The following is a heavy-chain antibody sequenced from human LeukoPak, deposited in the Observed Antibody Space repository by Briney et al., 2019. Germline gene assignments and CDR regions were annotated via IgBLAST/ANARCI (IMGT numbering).Heavy chain of an antibody. CDR2: IYYSGST. CDR1: GGSISSGDYY. J-gene: IGHJ5*02. V-gene: IGHV4-31*03. D-gene: IGHD3-10*01. Sequence: SETLSLTCTVSGGSISSGDYYWSWIRQHPGKGLEWIGYIYYSGSTYYNPSLKSRVTISVDTSKNQFSLKLSSVTAADTAVYYCAAGGYGSGNWFDPWGQGTLVTVSS. CDR3: AAGGYGSGNWFDP.